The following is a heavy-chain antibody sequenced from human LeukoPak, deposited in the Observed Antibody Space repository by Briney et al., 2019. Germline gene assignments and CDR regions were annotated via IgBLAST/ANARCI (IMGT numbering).Heavy chain of an antibody. CDR2: ISGSGGST. Sequence: GGSLRLSCAASGFTFSSYAMSWVSQALGKGLEWVSAISGSGGSTYYADSVKGRFTISRDNSKNTLYLQMNSLRAEDTAVYYCAKDWYSSGPNWFDPWGQGTLVTVSS. CDR3: AKDWYSSGPNWFDP. CDR1: GFTFSSYA. D-gene: IGHD6-19*01. J-gene: IGHJ5*02. V-gene: IGHV3-23*01.